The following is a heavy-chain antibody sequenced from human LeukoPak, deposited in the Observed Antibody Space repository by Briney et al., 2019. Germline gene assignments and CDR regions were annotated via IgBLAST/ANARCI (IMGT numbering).Heavy chain of an antibody. D-gene: IGHD4-17*01. CDR3: AKGRTPISTVSPPYY. CDR1: GFTFDDYA. V-gene: IGHV3-9*01. J-gene: IGHJ4*02. Sequence: GGSLRLSCAASGFTFDDYAMHWDRQAPGKGLEWVSGISWNSGSIGYADSVKGRFTISRDNAKNSLYLQMNSLRAEGTALYYCAKGRTPISTVSPPYYWGQGTLVTVSS. CDR2: ISWNSGSI.